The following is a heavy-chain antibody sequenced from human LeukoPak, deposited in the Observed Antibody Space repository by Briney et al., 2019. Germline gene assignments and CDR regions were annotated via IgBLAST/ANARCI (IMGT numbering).Heavy chain of an antibody. CDR2: IYYSGST. D-gene: IGHD3-22*01. J-gene: IGHJ4*02. CDR3: ARKRTGTYYYDSSGHIDY. CDR1: GGSISSSSYY. V-gene: IGHV4-39*01. Sequence: KPSETLSLTCTVSGGSISSSSYYWGWIRQPPGKGLEWIGSIYYSGSTYYNPSLKSRVTISVDTSKNQFSLKLSSVTAADTAVYYCARKRTGTYYYDSSGHIDYWGQGTLVTVSS.